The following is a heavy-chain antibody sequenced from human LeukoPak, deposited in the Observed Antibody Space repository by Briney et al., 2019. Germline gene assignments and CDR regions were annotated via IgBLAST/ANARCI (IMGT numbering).Heavy chain of an antibody. D-gene: IGHD6-13*01. V-gene: IGHV3-23*01. CDR1: GFTFSSYA. CDR3: ARDIAAAGNHFDY. CDR2: ISGSGGST. Sequence: GGSLRLSCAASGFTFSSYAMSWVRQAPGKGLEWVSAISGSGGSTYYTDSVKGRFTISRDNSKNTLYLQMNSLRAEDTAVYYCARDIAAAGNHFDYWGQGTLVTVSS. J-gene: IGHJ4*02.